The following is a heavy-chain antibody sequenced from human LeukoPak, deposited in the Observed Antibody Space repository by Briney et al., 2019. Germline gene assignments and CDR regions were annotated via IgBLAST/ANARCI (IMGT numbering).Heavy chain of an antibody. Sequence: SETLSLTCTVSGASVTTHYWSWIRQPPGKGLEWIGNIFYRGINSYHSSYDSSLQSRVTMSIDTSKNQFSLKLSSVTAADTAVYYCASPPWGYDILTGFWDYWGQGTLVTVSS. V-gene: IGHV4-59*08. CDR3: ASPPWGYDILTGFWDY. CDR1: GASVTTHY. CDR2: IFYRGINSYHS. J-gene: IGHJ4*02. D-gene: IGHD3-9*01.